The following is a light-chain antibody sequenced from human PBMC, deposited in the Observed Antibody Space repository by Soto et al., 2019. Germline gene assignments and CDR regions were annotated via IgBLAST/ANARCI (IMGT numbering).Light chain of an antibody. CDR3: QERTGWPPWT. Sequence: EIVLTQSPASLSLSPGERATLSCRASQSVSVFLAWYQQKSGQAPRLLIYDASKRASGFPARFSGSGSGTDFTLTISSLEPEDFAVYYCQERTGWPPWTFGQGTKVDIK. CDR1: QSVSVF. V-gene: IGKV3-11*01. J-gene: IGKJ1*01. CDR2: DAS.